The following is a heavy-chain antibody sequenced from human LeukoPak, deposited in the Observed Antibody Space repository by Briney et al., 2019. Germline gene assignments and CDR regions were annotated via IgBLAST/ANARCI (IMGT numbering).Heavy chain of an antibody. D-gene: IGHD3-10*01. CDR3: AKEAETYYYGSGSPGVDY. CDR1: GFTFSSYA. CDR2: ISYDGSNK. V-gene: IGHV3-30*04. Sequence: GGSLRLSCAASGFTFSSYAMHWVRRAPGKGLEWVAVISYDGSNKYYADSVKGRFTISRDNSKNTLYLQMNSLRAEDTAVYYCAKEAETYYYGSGSPGVDYWGQGTLVTVSS. J-gene: IGHJ4*02.